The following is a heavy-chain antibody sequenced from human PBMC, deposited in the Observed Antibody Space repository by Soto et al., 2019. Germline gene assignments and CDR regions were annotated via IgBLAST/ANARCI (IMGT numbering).Heavy chain of an antibody. Sequence: APSLTCTFSGGSIRSYYWSLIPPPAGKGLEWIGRIYTSGNTNYNPSLKSRVTMSVDTSKNQFSLKLDSVTAADTAVYYCARDTDMVRGRWFDPWGQGTLVTVSS. CDR2: IYTSGNT. CDR3: ARDTDMVRGRWFDP. J-gene: IGHJ5*02. V-gene: IGHV4-4*07. D-gene: IGHD3-10*01. CDR1: GGSIRSYY.